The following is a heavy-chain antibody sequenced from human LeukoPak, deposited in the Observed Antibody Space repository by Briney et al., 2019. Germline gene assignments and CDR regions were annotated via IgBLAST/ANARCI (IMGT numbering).Heavy chain of an antibody. V-gene: IGHV4-59*08. CDR3: ARQHYYDGSGPFQH. CDR2: IYYSGSTY. D-gene: IGHD3-22*01. CDR1: GGSISSYY. Sequence: TPSETLSLTCTVSGGSISSYYWSWIRQPPGKGLEWIGYIYYSGSTYYYNPSLKSRVTMSVDTSKNQFSLKLSSVTAADTAVYYCARQHYYDGSGPFQHWGQGTLVTVSS. J-gene: IGHJ1*01.